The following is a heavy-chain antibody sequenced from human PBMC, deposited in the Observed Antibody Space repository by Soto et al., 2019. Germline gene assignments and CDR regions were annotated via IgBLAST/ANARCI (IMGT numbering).Heavy chain of an antibody. CDR3: AREVAAPRGWFDP. Sequence: SETLSLTCTVSGGSISSYYWSWIRQSAGKGLEWVGRFDNNGNTNYNPCLKSRITMSEDTSKNQFSLKLSSVTAADTAVYYCAREVAAPRGWFDPWGQGTLVTVSS. CDR2: FDNNGNT. D-gene: IGHD6-19*01. CDR1: GGSISSYY. J-gene: IGHJ5*02. V-gene: IGHV4-4*07.